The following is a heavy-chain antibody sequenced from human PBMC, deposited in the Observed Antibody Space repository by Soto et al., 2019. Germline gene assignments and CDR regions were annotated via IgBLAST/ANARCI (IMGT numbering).Heavy chain of an antibody. D-gene: IGHD1-1*01. CDR2: IYYNGTT. J-gene: IGHJ4*02. CDR3: AAKPYNWNIWMVY. Sequence: SETLSLTCTVIGGSIRSPNFSWSWIRQHPGKGPEWIGNIYYNGTTTYSPSLESRLTISLDPSKNQFSLTLKSVTAADTAVYYCAAKPYNWNIWMVYWGPGIMVTVSS. CDR1: GGSIRSPNFS. V-gene: IGHV4-31*03.